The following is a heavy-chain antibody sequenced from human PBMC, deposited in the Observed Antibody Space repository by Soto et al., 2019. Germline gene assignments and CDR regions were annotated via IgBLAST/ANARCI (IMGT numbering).Heavy chain of an antibody. CDR1: GLNFDDFA. J-gene: IGHJ4*02. CDR2: ITWNSRVL. CDR3: AKGRYDFWSPYYFDS. V-gene: IGHV3-9*01. D-gene: IGHD3-3*01. Sequence: EVQLVESGGRLVQPGRSLRLSCVGTGLNFDDFAMHWVRQAPGKGLEWVSGITWNSRVLAYADSVKGRFTISRDNVRNCLYLQMDSLRDEDTALYYCAKGRYDFWSPYYFDSWGQGTLVTVSS.